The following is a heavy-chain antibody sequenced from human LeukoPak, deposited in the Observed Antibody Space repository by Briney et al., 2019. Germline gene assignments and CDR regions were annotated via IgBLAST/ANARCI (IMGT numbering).Heavy chain of an antibody. Sequence: PGRSLRLSCAGSGFIFNNYAMHWVRQPPGKGLEWVSGISWNSGSIDYADSVKGRFTISRDNAKNSLYLQMNSLRTEDTAVYYCARGDSSWDYFDYWGQGTLVTVSS. D-gene: IGHD6-13*01. J-gene: IGHJ4*02. CDR2: ISWNSGSI. CDR3: ARGDSSWDYFDY. CDR1: GFIFNNYA. V-gene: IGHV3-9*01.